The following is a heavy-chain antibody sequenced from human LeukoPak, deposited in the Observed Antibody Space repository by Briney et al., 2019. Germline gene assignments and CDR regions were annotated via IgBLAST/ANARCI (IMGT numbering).Heavy chain of an antibody. CDR2: IYTSGST. CDR1: GGSISSYY. V-gene: IGHV4-4*07. J-gene: IGHJ4*02. Sequence: SETLSLACTVSGGSISSYYWSWIRQPAGKGLEWIGRIYTSGSTNYNPSLKSRVTMSVDTSKNQFSLKLSSVTAADTAVYYCARGYCSGGSCYYFDYWGQGTLVTVSS. CDR3: ARGYCSGGSCYYFDY. D-gene: IGHD2-15*01.